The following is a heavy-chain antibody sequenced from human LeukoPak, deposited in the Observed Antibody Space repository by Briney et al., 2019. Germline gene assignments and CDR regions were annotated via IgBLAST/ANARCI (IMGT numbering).Heavy chain of an antibody. CDR3: AKVSTGYSSSWYFFSGMDV. CDR2: ISGSGGST. J-gene: IGHJ6*02. V-gene: IGHV3-23*01. D-gene: IGHD6-13*01. Sequence: PGGSLRLSCAASGFTFSSYAMSWVRQAPGKGLEWVSAISGSGGSTYYADSVKGRFTISRDNSKNTLYLQMNSLRAEDTAVCYCAKVSTGYSSSWYFFSGMDVWGQGTTVTVSS. CDR1: GFTFSSYA.